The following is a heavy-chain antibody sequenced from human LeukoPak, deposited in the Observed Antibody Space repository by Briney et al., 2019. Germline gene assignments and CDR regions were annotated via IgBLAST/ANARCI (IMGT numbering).Heavy chain of an antibody. V-gene: IGHV3-48*04. CDR2: IGTSSTTI. D-gene: IGHD4-17*01. CDR3: ARVDYGDYAGEDY. J-gene: IGHJ4*02. CDR1: GFTFSSYT. Sequence: PGGSLRLSCAASGFTFSSYTMNWVRQPPGKGLEWVSNIGTSSTTIYYADSVKGRFTISRDNAKNSLYLQMNSLRAEDTAVYYCARVDYGDYAGEDYWGQGTLVTVSS.